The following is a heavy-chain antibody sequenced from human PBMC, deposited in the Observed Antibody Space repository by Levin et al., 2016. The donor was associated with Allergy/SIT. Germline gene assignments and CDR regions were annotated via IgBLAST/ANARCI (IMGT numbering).Heavy chain of an antibody. J-gene: IGHJ6*02. Sequence: GESLKISCAASGFTFSSYGMHWVRQAPGKGLEWVAVISYDGSNKYYADSVKGRFTISRDNSKNTLYLQMNSLRAEDTAVYYCAKDTGYYGMDVWGQGTTVTVSS. V-gene: IGHV3-30*18. CDR2: ISYDGSNK. CDR1: GFTFSSYG. CDR3: AKDTGYYGMDV. D-gene: IGHD3-10*01.